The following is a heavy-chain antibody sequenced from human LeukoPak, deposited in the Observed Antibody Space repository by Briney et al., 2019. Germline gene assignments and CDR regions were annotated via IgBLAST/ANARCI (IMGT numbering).Heavy chain of an antibody. CDR1: GSSFTTYW. J-gene: IGHJ4*02. CDR3: ATGAIGVAGPHY. Sequence: GESLKISCKGSGSSFTTYWLGWVRPMPGKGLEWMGIIYPGDSDSRYSPSFQGQVTISADKSISTAYLQWSSLKASDSAMYYCATGAIGVAGPHYWGQGTLLTVSS. CDR2: IYPGDSDS. V-gene: IGHV5-51*01. D-gene: IGHD6-19*01.